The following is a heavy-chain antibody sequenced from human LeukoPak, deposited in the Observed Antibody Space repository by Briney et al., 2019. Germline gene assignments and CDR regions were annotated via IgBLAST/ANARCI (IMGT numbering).Heavy chain of an antibody. V-gene: IGHV1-2*02. CDR3: ARVRQVLRYLDPNIDWCDP. CDR1: RYTFTQYY. J-gene: IGHJ5*02. Sequence: ASVKDTCLVSRYTFTQYYIHSVGQAPGQGLEWMEWINPNSGGTNYAQKFQGRVTMTRDTSISTAYMELSRLRSDDTAVYYCARVRQVLRYLDPNIDWCDPGARETVVSVSS. D-gene: IGHD3-9*01. CDR2: INPNSGGT.